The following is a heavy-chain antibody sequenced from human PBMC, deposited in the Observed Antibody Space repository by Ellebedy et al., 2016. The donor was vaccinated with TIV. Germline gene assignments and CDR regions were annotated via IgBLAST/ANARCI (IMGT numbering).Heavy chain of an antibody. J-gene: IGHJ4*02. V-gene: IGHV3-7*03. CDR3: ARGNPRGSY. CDR2: MRQDGNEE. CDR1: GFTLSDYW. D-gene: IGHD3-16*01. Sequence: GGSLKISCAASGFTLSDYWMIWVRQAPGKGLEWVANMRQDGNEEYYVDSVKGRFTISRDNAKNLVYLQMNSLRAEDTAIYYCARGNPRGSYWGQGTLVTVSS.